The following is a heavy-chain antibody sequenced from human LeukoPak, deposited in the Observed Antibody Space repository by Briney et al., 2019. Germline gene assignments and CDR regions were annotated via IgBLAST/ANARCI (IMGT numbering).Heavy chain of an antibody. Sequence: GRSLRLSCAASGFTFSSYGMHWVRQAPGKGLEWVAVIWYDGSNKYYADSVKGRFTISRDNSKNTLYLQMNSLRAEDTAVYYCATDHEQWLVPHRCWGQGTLVTVSS. CDR3: ATDHEQWLVPHRC. D-gene: IGHD6-19*01. J-gene: IGHJ4*02. V-gene: IGHV3-33*01. CDR2: IWYDGSNK. CDR1: GFTFSSYG.